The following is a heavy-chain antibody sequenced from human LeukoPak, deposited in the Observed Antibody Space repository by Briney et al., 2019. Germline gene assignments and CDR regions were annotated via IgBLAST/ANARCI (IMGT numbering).Heavy chain of an antibody. CDR2: IKQDGSGK. CDR1: GFTFSNYW. V-gene: IGHV3-7*03. J-gene: IGHJ4*02. CDR3: AKAKQLAASPDY. Sequence: PGGSLRLSCSASGFTFSNYWMNWVRQAPGKGLEWVANIKQDGSGKYYVDSVEGRFTISRDNAKNSLYLQMNSLRAEDTAVYYCAKAKQLAASPDYWGQGTLVTVSS. D-gene: IGHD6-13*01.